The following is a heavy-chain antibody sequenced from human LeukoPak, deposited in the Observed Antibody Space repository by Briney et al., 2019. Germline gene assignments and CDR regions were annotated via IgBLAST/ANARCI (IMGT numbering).Heavy chain of an antibody. J-gene: IGHJ4*02. CDR3: ATDVGPYYYDSSGYSYLNY. CDR2: IIPIFGTA. D-gene: IGHD3-22*01. V-gene: IGHV1-69*05. CDR1: GGTFSSYA. Sequence: ASVKVSCKASGGTFSSYAISWVRQAPGQGLEWMGRIIPIFGTANYAQKFQGRVTITTDESTSTAYMELSSLRSEDTAVYYCATDVGPYYYDSSGYSYLNYWGQGTLVTVSS.